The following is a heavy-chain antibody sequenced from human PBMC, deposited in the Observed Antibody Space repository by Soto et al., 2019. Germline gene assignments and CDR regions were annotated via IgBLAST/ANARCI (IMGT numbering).Heavy chain of an antibody. CDR2: ISGSGGST. D-gene: IGHD3-3*01. V-gene: IGHV3-23*01. CDR1: GFTFSSYA. CDR3: AKGAIFGVVIIASVCYFDY. Sequence: GGSLRLSCAASGFTFSSYAMSWVRQAPGKGLEWVSAISGSGGSTYYADSVKGRFTISRDNSKNTLYLQMNSLRAEDTAVYYCAKGAIFGVVIIASVCYFDYWGQGTLVTVSS. J-gene: IGHJ4*02.